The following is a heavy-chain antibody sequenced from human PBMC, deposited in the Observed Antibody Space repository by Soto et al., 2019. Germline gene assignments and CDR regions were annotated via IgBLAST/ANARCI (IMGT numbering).Heavy chain of an antibody. CDR3: AKDSYGDYAPTRVFDP. J-gene: IGHJ5*02. D-gene: IGHD4-17*01. CDR1: GFTFSSDA. Sequence: GGSLRLSCAASGFTFSSDAMSWVRRAPGKGLEWVSAISGSGGSTYYAESVKGRFTISRDNSKNTLYLQMNSLRAEDTAVYYCAKDSYGDYAPTRVFDPWGQGTLVTVSS. V-gene: IGHV3-23*01. CDR2: ISGSGGST.